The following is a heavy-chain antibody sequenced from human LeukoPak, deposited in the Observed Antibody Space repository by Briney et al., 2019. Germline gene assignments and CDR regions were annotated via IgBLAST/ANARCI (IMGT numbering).Heavy chain of an antibody. D-gene: IGHD2-2*01. CDR3: STVGSSASDPYDY. CDR2: IIPMFGTT. CDR1: GGTFTSYG. J-gene: IGHJ4*02. Sequence: SVKVSCKASGGTFTSYGISWVRQAPGQGLEWMGGIIPMFGTTKYAQKFPGRATITADQSTRTAYMEMSSLRSEDTALYYCSTVGSSASDPYDYWGQGALVTVSS. V-gene: IGHV1-69*13.